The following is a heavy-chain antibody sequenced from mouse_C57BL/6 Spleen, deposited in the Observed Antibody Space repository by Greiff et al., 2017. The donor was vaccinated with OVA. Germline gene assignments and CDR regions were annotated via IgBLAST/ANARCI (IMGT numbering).Heavy chain of an antibody. CDR2: IRNKANNHAT. D-gene: IGHD1-1*02. CDR1: GFTFSDAW. J-gene: IGHJ2*01. V-gene: IGHV6-6*01. Sequence: EVKLVESGGGLVQPGGSMKLSCAASGFTFSDAWMDWVRQSPEKGLEWVAEIRNKANNHATYYAESVKGRFTISRDDSKSSVYLQMNSLRAEDTGIYYCTKGGGTGYFDYWGQGTTLTVSS. CDR3: TKGGGTGYFDY.